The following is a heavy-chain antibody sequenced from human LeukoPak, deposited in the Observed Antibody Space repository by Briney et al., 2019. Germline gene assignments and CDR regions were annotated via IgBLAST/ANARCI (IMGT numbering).Heavy chain of an antibody. D-gene: IGHD5-24*01. CDR3: ARGEMATTYFDY. CDR2: IYYSGST. J-gene: IGHJ4*02. V-gene: IGHV4-59*12. Sequence: SETLSLTCTVSGGSISSYYWSWIRQPPGKGLEWIGYIYYSGSTNYNPSLKSRVTISVDRSKNQFSLKLSSVTAADTAVYYCARGEMATTYFDYWGQGTLVTVSS. CDR1: GGSISSYY.